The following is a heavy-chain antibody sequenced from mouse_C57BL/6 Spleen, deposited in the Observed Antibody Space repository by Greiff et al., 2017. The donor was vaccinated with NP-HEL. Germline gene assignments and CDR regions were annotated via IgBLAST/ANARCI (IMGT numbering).Heavy chain of an antibody. CDR2: IDPETGGT. CDR1: GYTFTDYE. V-gene: IGHV1-15*01. CDR3: TPTVVAWFAY. Sequence: QVQLKESGAELVRPGASVTLSCKASGYTFTDYEMHWVKQTPVHGLEWIGAIDPETGGTAYNQKFKGKAILTADKSSSTAYMELRSLTSEDSAVYYCTPTVVAWFAYWGQGTLVTVSA. J-gene: IGHJ3*01. D-gene: IGHD1-1*01.